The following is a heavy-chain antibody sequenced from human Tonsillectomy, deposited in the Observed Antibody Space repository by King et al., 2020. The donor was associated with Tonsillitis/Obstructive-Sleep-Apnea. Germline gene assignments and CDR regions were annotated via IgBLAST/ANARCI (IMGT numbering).Heavy chain of an antibody. CDR3: AGGVPAAIHDYYYYYMDV. J-gene: IGHJ6*03. CDR1: GGSFSGYY. V-gene: IGHV4-34*01. CDR2: INHSGST. D-gene: IGHD2-2*02. Sequence: VQLQQWGAGLLKPSETLSLTCAVYGGSFSGYYWSWIRQPPGKGLEWIGEINHSGSTNYNPSLKSRVTISVDTSKNQFSLKLSSVTAAATAVYYCAGGVPAAIHDYYYYYMDVWGKGTTVTVSS.